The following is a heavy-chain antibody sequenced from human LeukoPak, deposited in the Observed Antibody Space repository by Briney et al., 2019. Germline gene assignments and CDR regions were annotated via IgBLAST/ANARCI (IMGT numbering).Heavy chain of an antibody. CDR3: AREKSILGAIYYGMDV. J-gene: IGHJ6*02. CDR1: GGTFNSYA. Sequence: SVKVSCTTSGGTFNSYAISWVRQAPGQGLEWMGGITAIFRTTNYAQKFQGRVTITADESMSTVYMELSSLRSEDTAVYYCAREKSILGAIYYGMDVWGQGTTVTVSS. CDR2: ITAIFRTT. D-gene: IGHD1-26*01. V-gene: IGHV1-69*13.